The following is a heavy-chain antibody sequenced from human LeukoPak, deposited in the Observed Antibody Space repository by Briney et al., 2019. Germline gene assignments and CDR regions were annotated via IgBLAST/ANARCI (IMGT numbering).Heavy chain of an antibody. CDR2: IIPIFGTT. V-gene: IGHV1-69*05. CDR1: GGTFSNYA. CDR3: ARDRATTVTKSFAFDI. D-gene: IGHD4-17*01. J-gene: IGHJ3*02. Sequence: SVKVSCKASGGTFSNYALSWVRQAPGQGLEWMGGIIPIFGTTNYAQKFQGRVTITTDESTGTAYMELISLRSEDTAIYYCARDRATTVTKSFAFDIWGQGTMVTVSS.